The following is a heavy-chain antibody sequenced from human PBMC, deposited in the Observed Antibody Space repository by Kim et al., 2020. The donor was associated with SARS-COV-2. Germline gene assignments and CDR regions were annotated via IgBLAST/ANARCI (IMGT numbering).Heavy chain of an antibody. V-gene: IGHV4-59*08. D-gene: IGHD3-10*01. CDR3: SRHLPALLWFGAGGLDI. CDR2: IYYTGST. CDR1: GGSISSYY. J-gene: IGHJ3*02. Sequence: SETLSLTCTVSGGSISSYYWSWIRQPPGKGLEWIGFIYYTGSTNYNPSLRSRVTISVDTSKNQFSLKLSSVTAADTAVYYCSRHLPALLWFGAGGLDIWG.